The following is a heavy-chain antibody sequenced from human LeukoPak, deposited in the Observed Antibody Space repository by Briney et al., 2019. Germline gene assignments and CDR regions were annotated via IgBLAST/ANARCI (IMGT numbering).Heavy chain of an antibody. CDR3: ARDWDYYDSSGYSTYAFDI. CDR2: IYSGGST. D-gene: IGHD3-22*01. Sequence: PGGSLRLSCAASGFTVSSNYMSWVRQAPGKGLEWVSVIYSGGSTYYADSVKGRFTISRDNSKNTLYLQMNSLRAEDTAVYYCARDWDYYDSSGYSTYAFDIWGQGTMVTVSS. J-gene: IGHJ3*02. V-gene: IGHV3-53*01. CDR1: GFTVSSNY.